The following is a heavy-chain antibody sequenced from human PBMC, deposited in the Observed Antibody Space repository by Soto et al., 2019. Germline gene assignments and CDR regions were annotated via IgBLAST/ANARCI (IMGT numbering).Heavy chain of an antibody. CDR3: ARDRTSNSGSDY. J-gene: IGHJ4*02. V-gene: IGHV4-59*01. CDR1: GASISGYY. D-gene: IGHD3-10*01. Sequence: SETLSLTCTVSGASISGYYWSWIRQPPGKGLEWIGYIYYSGSTNYNPSLKSRASILVDMSKNQFSLKLSSVTTADTAVYYWARDRTSNSGSDYWGQGTLVTVSS. CDR2: IYYSGST.